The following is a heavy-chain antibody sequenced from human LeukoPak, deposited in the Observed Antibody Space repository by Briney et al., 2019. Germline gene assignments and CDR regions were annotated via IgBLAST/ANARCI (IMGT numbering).Heavy chain of an antibody. CDR1: GYPIGLDYY. D-gene: IGHD5-24*01. J-gene: IGHJ5*02. CDR2: FHRGRI. V-gene: IGHV4-38-2*02. CDR3: ARAPSSYESGNGYPNLGWLDP. Sequence: PSETLSLTCKVSGYPIGLDYYWGWIRQAPGRGLQGIGGFHRGRIQYNSALKSRVTISIDSSKNQFSLRMWLVTAADTAFYFCARAPSSYESGNGYPNLGWLDPWGQGALVTVSS.